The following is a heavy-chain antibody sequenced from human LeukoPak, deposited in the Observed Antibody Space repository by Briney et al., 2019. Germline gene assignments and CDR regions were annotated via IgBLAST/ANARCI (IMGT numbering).Heavy chain of an antibody. Sequence: PGGSLRLSCAASGFTYSGYWMHWVRQGPGKGLEWVSRINIDGATTNYADSVKGRFTISRDNAKNTLHLQMNSLRADDTAVYYCVRGAVGTGVWFDPWGQGTLVTVSS. J-gene: IGHJ5*02. D-gene: IGHD1-26*01. V-gene: IGHV3-74*01. CDR1: GFTYSGYW. CDR2: INIDGATT. CDR3: VRGAVGTGVWFDP.